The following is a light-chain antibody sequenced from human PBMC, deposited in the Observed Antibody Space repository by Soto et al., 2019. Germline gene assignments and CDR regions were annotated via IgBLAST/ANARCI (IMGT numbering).Light chain of an antibody. CDR2: AAS. CDR3: QRYNSDPPLT. Sequence: DIQMTQSPSSLSAFVGDRVTMTCRASQDITNYLAWYQQKPGKVPKLLIYAASTLQSGVPSRFSGSGSGTDFTLTISSLQPEDVATYYCQRYNSDPPLTFGGGTKVEIK. V-gene: IGKV1-27*01. J-gene: IGKJ4*01. CDR1: QDITNY.